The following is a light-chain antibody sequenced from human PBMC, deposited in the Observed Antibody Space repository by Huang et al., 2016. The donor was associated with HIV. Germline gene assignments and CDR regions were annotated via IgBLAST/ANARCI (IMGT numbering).Light chain of an antibody. Sequence: EIVLTQSPATLSVSPGERATLSCRASQSVSSYLAWYQQKPGHAPRLLIYDASNRATGIPARFSGSGSGTDFTLTISSLEPEDFAVYYCQQRSNWPITFGQGTRLEIK. CDR2: DAS. CDR3: QQRSNWPIT. V-gene: IGKV3-11*01. J-gene: IGKJ5*01. CDR1: QSVSSY.